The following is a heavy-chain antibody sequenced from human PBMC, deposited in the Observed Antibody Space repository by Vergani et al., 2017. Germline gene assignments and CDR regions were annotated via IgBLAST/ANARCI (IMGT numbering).Heavy chain of an antibody. J-gene: IGHJ4*02. CDR3: AKDKAAYRSGWYYF. D-gene: IGHD6-19*01. CDR1: GFTFSSYA. V-gene: IGHV3-23*01. CDR2: ITDTGSST. Sequence: EVQLLESGGGFVQPGGSLRLSCAASGFTFSSYAMSWVRQAPGKGLEWVSGITDTGSSTYYTDSVKGRFTISRDNSKNTLYRQMNSLRAEDTAVYYCAKDKAAYRSGWYYFWGQGTLVTVSS.